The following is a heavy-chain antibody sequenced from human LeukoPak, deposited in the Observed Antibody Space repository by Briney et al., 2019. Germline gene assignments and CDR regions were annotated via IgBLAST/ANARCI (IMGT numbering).Heavy chain of an antibody. CDR3: AKDDGKTTVVANFDY. D-gene: IGHD4-23*01. J-gene: IGHJ4*02. Sequence: PGGSLRLSCAASGFTFSSYAMSWVRQAPGKGLEWVSAISGSGGSTYYADSVKGRFTISRDNAKNSLYLQMNSLRAEDTALYYCAKDDGKTTVVANFDYWGQGTLVTVSS. CDR2: ISGSGGST. V-gene: IGHV3-23*01. CDR1: GFTFSSYA.